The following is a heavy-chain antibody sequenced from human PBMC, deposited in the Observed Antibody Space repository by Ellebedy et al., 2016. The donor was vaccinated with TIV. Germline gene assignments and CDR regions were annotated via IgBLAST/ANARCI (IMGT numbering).Heavy chain of an antibody. CDR2: IIPSLGTP. J-gene: IGHJ6*02. Sequence: AASVKVSCKASGGTFSRYALNWVRQAPGQGLEWMGGIIPSLGTPVYAQKFQGRVTIIADESTSTVDIEVSSLRFEDTAVYYCAKDLGDYFRSRSGGMDVWGQGTTVTVSS. CDR3: AKDLGDYFRSRSGGMDV. V-gene: IGHV1-69*13. D-gene: IGHD3-10*01. CDR1: GGTFSRYA.